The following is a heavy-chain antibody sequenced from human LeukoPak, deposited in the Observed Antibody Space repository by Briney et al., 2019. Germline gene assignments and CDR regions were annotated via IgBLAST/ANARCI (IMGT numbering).Heavy chain of an antibody. D-gene: IGHD3-22*01. V-gene: IGHV1-69*05. CDR2: IIPIFGKA. J-gene: IGHJ4*02. CDR1: GGTFSSYA. CDR3: AETYYYDSSGYYI. Sequence: SVKVSCKASGGTFSSYAISWVRQAPGQGLEWMGGIIPIFGKANYAQKFQGRVTITTDESTSTAYMELSSLRSEDTAVYYCAETYYYDSSGYYIWGQGTLVTVSS.